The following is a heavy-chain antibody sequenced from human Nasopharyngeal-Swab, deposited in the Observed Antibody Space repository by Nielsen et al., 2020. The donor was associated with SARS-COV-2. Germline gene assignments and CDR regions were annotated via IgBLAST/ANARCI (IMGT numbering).Heavy chain of an antibody. J-gene: IGHJ4*02. V-gene: IGHV4-34*01. CDR3: ARYYAGYSSSWYYFDY. D-gene: IGHD6-13*01. Sequence: RQAPGKGLEWIGEINHSGSTYYNPSLKSRVTISVDTSKNQFSLKLSSVTAADTAVYYCARYYAGYSSSWYYFDYWGQGTLVTVSS. CDR2: INHSGST.